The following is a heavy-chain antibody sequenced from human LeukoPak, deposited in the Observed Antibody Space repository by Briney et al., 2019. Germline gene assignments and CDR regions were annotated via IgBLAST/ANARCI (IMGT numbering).Heavy chain of an antibody. V-gene: IGHV3-21*01. D-gene: IGHD5-12*01. Sequence: PGGSLRLSCAASGFTFSSYSMNWVRQAPGKGLEWVSSISSSSSYIYYADSVKGRFTISRDNAKNSLYLQMNSLRAEDTAVYYCARDDVDIVGNAGIIYYFDYWGQGTLVTVSS. CDR3: ARDDVDIVGNAGIIYYFDY. J-gene: IGHJ4*02. CDR2: ISSSSSYI. CDR1: GFTFSSYS.